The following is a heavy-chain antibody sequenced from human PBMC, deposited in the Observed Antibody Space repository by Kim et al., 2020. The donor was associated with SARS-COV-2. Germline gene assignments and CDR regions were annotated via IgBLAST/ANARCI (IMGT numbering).Heavy chain of an antibody. J-gene: IGHJ5*02. D-gene: IGHD3-22*01. Sequence: ASVKVSCKVSGYTLTELSMHWVRQAPGKGLEWMGGFDPEDGETIYAQKFQGRVTMTEDTSTDTAYMELSSRRSEDTAVYYCATSPVVVVTPWFDPWGQGTLVTVSS. CDR3: ATSPVVVVTPWFDP. V-gene: IGHV1-24*01. CDR2: FDPEDGET. CDR1: GYTLTELS.